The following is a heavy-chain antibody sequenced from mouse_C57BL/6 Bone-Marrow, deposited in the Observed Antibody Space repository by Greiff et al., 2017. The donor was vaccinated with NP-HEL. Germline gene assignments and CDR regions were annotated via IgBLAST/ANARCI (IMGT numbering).Heavy chain of an antibody. Sequence: QVQLQQPGAELVKPGASVKLSCKASGYTFTSYWMHWVKQRPGRGLEWIGRIDPNSGGTKYNEKFKGKATLTVDKPSSTAYMQLSSLTSEDSAVYYCARGPYYGSSYEFAYWGQGTLVTVSA. CDR2: IDPNSGGT. CDR3: ARGPYYGSSYEFAY. V-gene: IGHV1-72*01. D-gene: IGHD1-1*01. J-gene: IGHJ3*01. CDR1: GYTFTSYW.